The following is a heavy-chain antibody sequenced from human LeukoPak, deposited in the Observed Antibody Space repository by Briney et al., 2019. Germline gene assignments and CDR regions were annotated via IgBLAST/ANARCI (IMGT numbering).Heavy chain of an antibody. V-gene: IGHV4-39*01. J-gene: IGHJ3*02. CDR3: ARPSTDYVWGSYRTGAFDI. Sequence: KPSETLSLTCTVSGGSISSGSYYWGWIRQPPGKGLEWIGSIYYSGSTYYNPSLKRRVTISVDTSKNQFSLKLSSVTAADTAVYYCARPSTDYVWGSYRTGAFDIWGQGTMVTVSS. D-gene: IGHD3-16*02. CDR2: IYYSGST. CDR1: GGSISSGSYY.